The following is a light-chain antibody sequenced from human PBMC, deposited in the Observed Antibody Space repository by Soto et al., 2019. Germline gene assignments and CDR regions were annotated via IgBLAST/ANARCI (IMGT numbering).Light chain of an antibody. Sequence: EIVLTQSPGPLSLSPGARATLSCRASQSVSNNYLAWYQQKPGQAPRLLIYGASNRATGLPDRFSGSGSGTDFTLTISRLEPEDLAVDYCQQYGSSGTFGQGTKVEIK. CDR3: QQYGSSGT. V-gene: IGKV3-20*01. J-gene: IGKJ1*01. CDR2: GAS. CDR1: QSVSNNY.